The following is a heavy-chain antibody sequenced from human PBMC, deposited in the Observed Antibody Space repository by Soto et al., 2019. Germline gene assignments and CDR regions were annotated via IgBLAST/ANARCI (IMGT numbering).Heavy chain of an antibody. Sequence: LETLSVPCAVERGSFVGYDRSRIRQPPGKGLEWIGEIYQGLSVVYNPSLESRVTISGDSSKNQFSLKLSSVTAADTAVYYCARHGGYYSDYWGQGTLVTVSS. CDR1: RGSFVGYD. J-gene: IGHJ4*02. CDR3: ARHGGYYSDY. CDR2: IYQGLSV. D-gene: IGHD3-16*01. V-gene: IGHV4-34*01.